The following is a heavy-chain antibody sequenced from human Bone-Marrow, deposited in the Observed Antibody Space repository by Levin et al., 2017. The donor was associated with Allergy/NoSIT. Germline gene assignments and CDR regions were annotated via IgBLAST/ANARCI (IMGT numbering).Heavy chain of an antibody. D-gene: IGHD4-11*01. CDR1: GFIFSSYS. Sequence: PGGSLRLSCAASGFIFSSYSMNWVRQAPDKGLEWVSYISSSSATIHYSDAVRGRFTISRDNAKNSLFLEMNSLRDEDTAVYYWARDVRRYSNYVGGDRWWGLGTLVTVSS. V-gene: IGHV3-48*02. J-gene: IGHJ4*02. CDR2: ISSSSATI. CDR3: ARDVRRYSNYVGGDRW.